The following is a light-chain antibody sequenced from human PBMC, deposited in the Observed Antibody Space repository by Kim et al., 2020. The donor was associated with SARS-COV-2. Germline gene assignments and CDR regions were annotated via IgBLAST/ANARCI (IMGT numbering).Light chain of an antibody. V-gene: IGLV3-1*01. CDR2: EDI. J-gene: IGLJ2*01. CDR1: KLGDKY. CDR3: QAWDSSTEVL. Sequence: SYELTQPPSVSVSPGQTANITCSGDKLGDKYACWYQQKPGQSPVLVIYEDIKRPSGIPERFSGSSSGNTATLTISGTQALDEADYYCQAWDSSTEVLFGGGTQLTVL.